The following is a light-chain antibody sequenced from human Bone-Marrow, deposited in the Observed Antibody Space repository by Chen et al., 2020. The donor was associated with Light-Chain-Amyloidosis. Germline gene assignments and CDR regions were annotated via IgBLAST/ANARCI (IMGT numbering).Light chain of an antibody. V-gene: IGKV1-33*01. CDR3: QQYDNLPIT. CDR1: QDISNY. J-gene: IGKJ5*01. CDR2: GAS. Sequence: DIQMTQSPSSLSASVGDRVTITCQASQDISNYLNWYQQKPGKAPKLLIHGASYLETGVPSRFSGSGSGTYFDIDISSLQPEDIATYDCQQYDNLPITFGQGTRLEI.